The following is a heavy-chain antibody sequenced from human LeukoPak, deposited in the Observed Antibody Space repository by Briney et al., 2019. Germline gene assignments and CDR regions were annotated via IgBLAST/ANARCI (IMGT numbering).Heavy chain of an antibody. V-gene: IGHV4-59*08. CDR2: IYYSGST. Sequence: KPSETLSLTCTVSGGSISSYCWSWIRQPPGKGLEWIGYIYYSGSTNYNPSLKSRVTISVDTSKNQFSLKLSSVTAADTAVYYCARHRRGIQLWFFDYWGQGTLVTVSS. CDR3: ARHRRGIQLWFFDY. J-gene: IGHJ4*02. D-gene: IGHD5-18*01. CDR1: GGSISSYC.